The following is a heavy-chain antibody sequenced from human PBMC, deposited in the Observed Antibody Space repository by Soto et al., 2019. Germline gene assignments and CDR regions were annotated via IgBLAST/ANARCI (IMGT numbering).Heavy chain of an antibody. Sequence: QVQLVESGGGVVQPGRSLRLSCAASGFTFSSYAMHWVRQAPGKGLEWVAVISYDGSNKYYADSVKGRFTISRDNSKNTLYLQMNSLRAEDTAVYYCAETSGSYYDAWGQGTLVTLSS. CDR2: ISYDGSNK. J-gene: IGHJ5*02. CDR1: GFTFSSYA. D-gene: IGHD1-26*01. V-gene: IGHV3-30-3*01. CDR3: AETSGSYYDA.